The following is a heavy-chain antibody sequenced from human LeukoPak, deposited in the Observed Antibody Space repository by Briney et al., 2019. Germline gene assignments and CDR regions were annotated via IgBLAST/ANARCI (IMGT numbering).Heavy chain of an antibody. CDR2: IYYSGRT. CDR1: GGYVSSGSYY. V-gene: IGHV4-61*01. D-gene: IGHD2-2*01. CDR3: AREAPLLPAAAPRPGYYYGMDV. J-gene: IGHJ6*04. Sequence: SETLSLTCTVSGGYVSSGSYYWSWIRQPPGKGLEWIGYIYYSGRTIYNPSLKPRATISVDTSKNQFSLKLSSVSAADTAVYYCAREAPLLPAAAPRPGYYYGMDVWGKGTTVTVSS.